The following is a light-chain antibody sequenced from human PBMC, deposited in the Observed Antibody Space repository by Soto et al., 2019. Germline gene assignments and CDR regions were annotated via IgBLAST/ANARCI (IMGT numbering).Light chain of an antibody. J-gene: IGKJ4*01. V-gene: IGKV1-39*01. CDR3: QQSYSTPPLT. Sequence: EIQMTQSPSSLSATVGDRVTITCRASQSISNFLNWYQQKPGKAPKLLIYAASSLQSGVPSRFSGSGSGTDFTLTISSLQPEDFATYYCQQSYSTPPLTFGGGTKVDI. CDR2: AAS. CDR1: QSISNF.